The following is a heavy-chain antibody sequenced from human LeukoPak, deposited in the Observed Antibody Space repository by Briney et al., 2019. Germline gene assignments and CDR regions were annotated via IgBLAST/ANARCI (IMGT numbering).Heavy chain of an antibody. CDR1: GFTFSSYA. Sequence: GGSLRLSCAASGFTFSSYAMSWVRQAPGKGLEWVSTISGSGGSTYYADSVKGRFTISRDNSKNTLYLQMNSLRDEDTAVYYCAKGRIGYSYGYSDYWGQGTLVTVSS. V-gene: IGHV3-23*01. J-gene: IGHJ4*02. CDR2: ISGSGGST. D-gene: IGHD5-18*01. CDR3: AKGRIGYSYGYSDY.